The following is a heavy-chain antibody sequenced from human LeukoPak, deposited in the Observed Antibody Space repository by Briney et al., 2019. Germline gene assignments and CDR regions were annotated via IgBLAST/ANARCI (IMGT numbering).Heavy chain of an antibody. CDR2: INGGGNST. J-gene: IGHJ4*02. CDR3: VTPAVIVRASYSDH. D-gene: IGHD1-26*01. Sequence: PGGSLRLSCAASGFTFSDYAMHWVRQAPGKGLEWVSAINGGGNSTYYADSVKGRFTISRDNSKNTLYLQMNSLGVEDTAIYFCVTPAVIVRASYSDHWGQGTLVTVSS. CDR1: GFTFSDYA. V-gene: IGHV3-23*01.